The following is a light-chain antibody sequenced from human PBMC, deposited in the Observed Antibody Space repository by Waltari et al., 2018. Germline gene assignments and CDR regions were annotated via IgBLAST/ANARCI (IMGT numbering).Light chain of an antibody. J-gene: IGLJ2*01. CDR1: RLSSSY. CDR2: GKT. Sequence: SSELTQDPAVSVALGQTVRITCQGDRLSSSYASWYQQKPGQAPVLVIYGKTNRPSGIPDRFSGSSSGNTASLTITGAQAEDEADYYCNSRDSSGNHRVVFGGGTKLTVL. CDR3: NSRDSSGNHRVV. V-gene: IGLV3-19*01.